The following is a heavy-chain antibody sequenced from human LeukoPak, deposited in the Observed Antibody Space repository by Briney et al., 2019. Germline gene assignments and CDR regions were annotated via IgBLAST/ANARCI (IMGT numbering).Heavy chain of an antibody. J-gene: IGHJ4*02. Sequence: GESLKISCKASGYSFTNYWIGWVRQMPGKGLEWMGIIYPGTSDTKYSPSFQGQVTVSADKSISTAYLQWSSLKASDTAMYYCARRDYDSRGYHFYFDYWGQGTLVTVSS. CDR2: IYPGTSDT. CDR1: GYSFTNYW. CDR3: ARRDYDSRGYHFYFDY. D-gene: IGHD3-22*01. V-gene: IGHV5-51*01.